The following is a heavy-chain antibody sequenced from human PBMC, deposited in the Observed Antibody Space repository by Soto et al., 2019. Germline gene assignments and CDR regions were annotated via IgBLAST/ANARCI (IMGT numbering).Heavy chain of an antibody. J-gene: IGHJ3*02. CDR1: GAPSTAYV. D-gene: IGHD5-12*01. V-gene: IGHV1-69*13. CDR2: IIPIFGTA. Sequence: SVKVSCKASGAPSTAYVSTGVHRPPGQGLEWMGGIIPIFGTANYAQKFQGRVTITADESTSTAYMELSSLRSEDTAVYYCARDWGRDGYNLGAFDIWGQGTMVTVSS. CDR3: ARDWGRDGYNLGAFDI.